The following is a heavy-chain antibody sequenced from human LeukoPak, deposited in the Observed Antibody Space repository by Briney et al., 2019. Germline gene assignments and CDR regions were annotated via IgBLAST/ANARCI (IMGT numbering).Heavy chain of an antibody. D-gene: IGHD3-16*02. Sequence: PSETLSLTCAVSGGSISSNSYYWGWIRQPPGKGLEWIGSIYYSGSTYYNPSLKSRVTISVDTSKNQFSLKLSSVTAADTAVYYCARIVWGSYLHAFDIWGQGTMVTVSS. CDR3: ARIVWGSYLHAFDI. CDR2: IYYSGST. V-gene: IGHV4-39*01. J-gene: IGHJ3*02. CDR1: GGSISSNSYY.